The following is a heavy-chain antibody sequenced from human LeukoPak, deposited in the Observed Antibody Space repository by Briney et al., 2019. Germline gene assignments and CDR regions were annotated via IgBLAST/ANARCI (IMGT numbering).Heavy chain of an antibody. J-gene: IGHJ4*02. Sequence: SETLSLTCAVYGGSFSGYYWSWIRQPPGKGLEWIGEINHSGSTNYNPSLKSRVTISVDTSKNQFSLKLSSVTAADTAVYYCAREYSSGWYRSSRPKSYFDYWGQGTLVTVSS. V-gene: IGHV4-34*01. D-gene: IGHD6-19*01. CDR2: INHSGST. CDR1: GGSFSGYY. CDR3: AREYSSGWYRSSRPKSYFDY.